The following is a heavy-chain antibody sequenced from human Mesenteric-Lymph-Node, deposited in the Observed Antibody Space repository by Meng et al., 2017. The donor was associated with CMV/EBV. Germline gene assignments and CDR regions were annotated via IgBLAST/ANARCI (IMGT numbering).Heavy chain of an antibody. V-gene: IGHV4-59*01. D-gene: IGHD1-26*01. CDR1: GDSINNYY. Sequence: SEPLSLTCTVSGDSINNYYWTWIRQPPGKGLEWIGYIYYIGSTDYNPSLRSRVTISLDTSKNQFSLKLTSVTAADTAVYCCARVYGSYQTGWFDPWGQGTLVTVSS. CDR2: IYYIGST. CDR3: ARVYGSYQTGWFDP. J-gene: IGHJ5*02.